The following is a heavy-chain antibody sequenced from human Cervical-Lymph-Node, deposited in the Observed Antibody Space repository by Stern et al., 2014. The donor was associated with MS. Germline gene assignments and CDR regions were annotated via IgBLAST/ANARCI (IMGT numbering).Heavy chain of an antibody. J-gene: IGHJ4*02. CDR2: ISPGDSDT. CDR3: ARHVGVAASGVLPFDY. CDR1: GYRFSGYW. Sequence: EVHLVESGSEVKKSGESLKISCTAAGYRFSGYWIAWVRQLPGKGLEWVGMISPGDSDTRYSPSFQGQVTISAETSISTAFLQWNSLKASDSAMYFCARHVGVAASGVLPFDYWGQGSPVTVSS. D-gene: IGHD2-21*01. V-gene: IGHV5-51*01.